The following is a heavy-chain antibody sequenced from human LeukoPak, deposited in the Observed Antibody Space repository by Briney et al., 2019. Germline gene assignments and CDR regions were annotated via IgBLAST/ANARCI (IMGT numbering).Heavy chain of an antibody. CDR3: ARDDYGDLDV. CDR1: GGSISSGSYY. CDR2: IYTSGST. D-gene: IGHD4-17*01. Sequence: SETLSLTCTVSGGSISSGSYYWSWIRQPAGKGLEWIGRIYTSGSTNYNPSLESRVTISVDTSKNQFSLKLTSVTAADTAVYYCARDDYGDLDVWGKGTTVTISS. J-gene: IGHJ6*04. V-gene: IGHV4-61*02.